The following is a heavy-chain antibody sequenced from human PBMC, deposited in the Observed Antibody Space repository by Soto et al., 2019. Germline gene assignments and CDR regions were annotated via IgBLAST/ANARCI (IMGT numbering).Heavy chain of an antibody. CDR3: AKTYTGYDPYYFDY. D-gene: IGHD5-12*01. CDR2: ISWDVDSA. Sequence: EVQLVESGGLVVQPGGSLRLSCAASGFTFDDYVMHWVRQPPGKGLEWVSLISWDVDSADYADSVRGRFTVSRDNSKNSLYLQMNSPRPEDTAFYYCAKTYTGYDPYYFDYWGQGTLVTVSS. J-gene: IGHJ4*02. CDR1: GFTFDDYV. V-gene: IGHV3-43*01.